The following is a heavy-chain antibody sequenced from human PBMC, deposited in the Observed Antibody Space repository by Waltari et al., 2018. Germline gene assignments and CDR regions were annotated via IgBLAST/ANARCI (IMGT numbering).Heavy chain of an antibody. V-gene: IGHV3-48*03. Sequence: EVQLVESGGGLVQPGGSLRLACAASGFTFSSYELNWVRQAHGKGLEWVSYISSSGSTIYSAASVKGRFTISRDNAKNSLYLQMNSLRAEDTAVYYCARNSGSQDFDYWGQGTLVTVSS. D-gene: IGHD1-26*01. CDR3: ARNSGSQDFDY. CDR1: GFTFSSYE. J-gene: IGHJ4*02. CDR2: ISSSGSTI.